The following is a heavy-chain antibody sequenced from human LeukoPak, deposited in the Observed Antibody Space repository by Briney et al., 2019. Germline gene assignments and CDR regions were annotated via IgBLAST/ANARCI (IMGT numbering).Heavy chain of an antibody. CDR3: AKDSPNWGADY. V-gene: IGHV3-30*02. CDR2: IRYDGSNE. CDR1: GFTFSDYG. D-gene: IGHD7-27*01. Sequence: GGSLRLSCAASGFTFSDYGMHWVRQAPGKGLEWVAFIRYDGSNEYYADSVTGRFTLSRDNSRNTLYLQMNSLRDDDTAVYYCAKDSPNWGADYWGQGALVSVSS. J-gene: IGHJ4*02.